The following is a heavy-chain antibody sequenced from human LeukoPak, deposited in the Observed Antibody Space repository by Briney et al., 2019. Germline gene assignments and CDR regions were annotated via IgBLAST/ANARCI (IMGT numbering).Heavy chain of an antibody. D-gene: IGHD3-3*01. CDR2: VDPEDGET. CDR1: GYTSTAYY. Sequence: ASVKISSTVSGYTSTAYYMHWVQQAPGKGLGWMGLVDPEDGETIYAETFHGRVTIPADTSTDTAYMELSSLRSEDTAVYYCATAWSGDWGQGTLVTVSS. J-gene: IGHJ4*02. V-gene: IGHV1-69-2*01. CDR3: ATAWSGD.